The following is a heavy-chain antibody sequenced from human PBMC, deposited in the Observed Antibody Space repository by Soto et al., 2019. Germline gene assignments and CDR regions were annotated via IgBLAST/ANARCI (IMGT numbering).Heavy chain of an antibody. V-gene: IGHV3-74*01. CDR1: GFTFSSYW. D-gene: IGHD2-15*01. CDR2: INSDGSTT. Sequence: EVQLVESGGGLVQPGGSLRLSCAASGFTFSSYWIHWVRQAPGKGLVWVSRINSDGSTTNYADSAKGRFTISRDNAKNTLYLQVDSLSAEDTAVYYCARGVAGYYAMDVWGPGTTVTVSS. J-gene: IGHJ6*02. CDR3: ARGVAGYYAMDV.